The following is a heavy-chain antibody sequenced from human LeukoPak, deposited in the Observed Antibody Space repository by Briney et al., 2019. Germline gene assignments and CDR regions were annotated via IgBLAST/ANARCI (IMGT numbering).Heavy chain of an antibody. D-gene: IGHD5-18*01. CDR2: IRYDGSNK. V-gene: IGHV3-30*02. Sequence: GGSLRLSCAASGFTFSSYGKHWVRQAPGKGLEWVAFIRYDGSNKYYADSVKGRFTISRDNSKNTLYLQMNSLRAEDTAVYYCARNSYDGSTFDYWGQGTLVTVSS. CDR3: ARNSYDGSTFDY. J-gene: IGHJ4*02. CDR1: GFTFSSYG.